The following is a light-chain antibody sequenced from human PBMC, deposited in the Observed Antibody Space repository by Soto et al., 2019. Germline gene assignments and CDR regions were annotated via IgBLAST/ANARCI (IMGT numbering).Light chain of an antibody. CDR1: QGLSSTS. V-gene: IGKV3-20*01. Sequence: PGDTATLSCRASQGLSSTSFAGNQQNPGQAPRLLIYGESSRATGIPDRFSGSGTGTDFAPTISRLDPEDCAVYYCQQYASSVTCGQGTKVEIK. CDR3: QQYASSVT. CDR2: GES. J-gene: IGKJ1*01.